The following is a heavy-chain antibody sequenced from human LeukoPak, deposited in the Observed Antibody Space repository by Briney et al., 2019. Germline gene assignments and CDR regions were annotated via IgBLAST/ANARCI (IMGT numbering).Heavy chain of an antibody. Sequence: PGGSLRLSCAASGFTFSSYSMNWVRQAPGKGLEWVSSISSSSSYIYYADSVKSRFTISRDNAKNSLYLQMNSLRAEDTAVYYCARPQAPGIAAVPCDYWGQGTLVTVSS. D-gene: IGHD6-13*01. V-gene: IGHV3-21*01. CDR3: ARPQAPGIAAVPCDY. J-gene: IGHJ4*02. CDR2: ISSSSSYI. CDR1: GFTFSSYS.